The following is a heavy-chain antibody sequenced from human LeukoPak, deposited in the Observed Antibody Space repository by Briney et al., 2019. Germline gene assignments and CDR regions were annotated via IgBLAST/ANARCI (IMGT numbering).Heavy chain of an antibody. J-gene: IGHJ4*02. CDR3: ARHEYDFWSGPFDY. CDR1: GYSISSGYY. V-gene: IGHV4-38-2*01. CDR2: IYHSGST. Sequence: SETLSLTCAVSGYSISSGYYWGWIRQPPGKGLEWIGSIYHSGSTYYNPSLKSRVTISVDTSKNQFSLKLSSVTAADTAVYYCARHEYDFWSGPFDYWGQGTLVTLSS. D-gene: IGHD3-3*01.